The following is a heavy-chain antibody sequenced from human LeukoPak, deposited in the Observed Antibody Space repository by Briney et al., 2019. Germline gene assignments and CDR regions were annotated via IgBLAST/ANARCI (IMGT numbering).Heavy chain of an antibody. CDR1: GGTFSSYT. J-gene: IGHJ5*02. CDR3: ARGYCSITSCFWAKRFDP. V-gene: IGHV1-69*02. D-gene: IGHD2-2*01. Sequence: VKVSCKASGGTFSSYTISWVRQAPGQGLEWMGRIIPILGIANYAQKFQGRVTITADKSTSTAYMELSSLRSEDTAVYYCARGYCSITSCFWAKRFDPWGQGTLVTVSS. CDR2: IIPILGIA.